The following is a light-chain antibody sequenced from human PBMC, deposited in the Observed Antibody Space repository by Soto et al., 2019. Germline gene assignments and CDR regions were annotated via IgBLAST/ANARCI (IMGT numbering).Light chain of an antibody. J-gene: IGLJ1*01. V-gene: IGLV2-14*01. CDR1: SSDIGGYNY. CDR3: SSYTSSSTLYV. CDR2: EVS. Sequence: QSVLTQPASVSGSPGQSITISCAGTSSDIGGYNYVSWYQQHPGKAPKVMIYEVSNRPSGVSNRFSGSKSGNTASLTISGLQAEDEADDYCSSYTSSSTLYVFGSGTKVTVL.